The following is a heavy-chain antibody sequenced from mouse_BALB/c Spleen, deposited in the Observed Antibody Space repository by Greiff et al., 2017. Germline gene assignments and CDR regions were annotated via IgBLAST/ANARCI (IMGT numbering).Heavy chain of an antibody. CDR1: GFSLSTSGMG. J-gene: IGHJ4*01. CDR3: ARIAFYDGYYDAMDY. D-gene: IGHD2-3*01. CDR2: IWWDDDK. Sequence: QVTLKVSGPGILQPSQTLSLTCSFSGFSLSTSGMGVGWLRPPSGKGLEWLAHIWWDDDKYYNTALKSGLTISKDTSKNQVFLKIASVDTADTATYYCARIAFYDGYYDAMDYWGQGTSVTVSA. V-gene: IGHV8-8*01.